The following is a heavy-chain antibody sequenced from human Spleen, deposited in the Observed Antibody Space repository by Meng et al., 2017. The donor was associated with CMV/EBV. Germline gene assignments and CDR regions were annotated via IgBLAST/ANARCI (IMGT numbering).Heavy chain of an antibody. D-gene: IGHD2-2*01. CDR1: GFNFRGYV. Sequence: GESLKISCVASGFNFRGYVMHWVRQARGQGLEWMGWISVYNGIANYAQKLQGRVTMTTDTSTSTAYMELRSLKSDDTAVYYCARDVGGPAAKFDYWGQGTLVTVSS. V-gene: IGHV1-18*01. CDR2: ISVYNGIA. J-gene: IGHJ4*02. CDR3: ARDVGGPAAKFDY.